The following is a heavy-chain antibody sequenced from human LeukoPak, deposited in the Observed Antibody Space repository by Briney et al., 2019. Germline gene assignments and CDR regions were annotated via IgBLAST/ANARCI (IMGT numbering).Heavy chain of an antibody. CDR2: IYYSGST. Sequence: PSETLSLTCTVSGGSISSHYWSWIRQPPGKGLEWIGYIYYSGSTNYNPSPKSRVTISVDTSKNQFSLKLSSVTAADTAVYYCARLGNYYDSSGYLIYYYYMDVWGKGTTVTVSS. J-gene: IGHJ6*03. V-gene: IGHV4-59*11. CDR3: ARLGNYYDSSGYLIYYYYMDV. D-gene: IGHD3-22*01. CDR1: GGSISSHY.